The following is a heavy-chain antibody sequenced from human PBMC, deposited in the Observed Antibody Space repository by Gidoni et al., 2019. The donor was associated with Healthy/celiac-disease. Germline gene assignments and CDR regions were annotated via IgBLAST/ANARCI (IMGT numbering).Heavy chain of an antibody. V-gene: IGHV3-21*01. CDR1: GFPFSSYS. Sequence: EVQLVESGGGLVKPGGSLSLSCAASGFPFSSYSRNWVRQAQGKGLEWVSSISSSSSYIYYADSVKGRFTISRDNAKNSLYLQMNSLRAEDTAVYYCARDRFIAAAGTLQNWFDPWGQGTLVTVSS. CDR3: ARDRFIAAAGTLQNWFDP. CDR2: ISSSSSYI. J-gene: IGHJ5*02. D-gene: IGHD6-13*01.